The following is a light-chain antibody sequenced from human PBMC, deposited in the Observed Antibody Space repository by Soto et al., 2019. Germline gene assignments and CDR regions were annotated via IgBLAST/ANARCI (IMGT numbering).Light chain of an antibody. J-gene: IGLJ2*01. CDR1: SSDIGDYKY. CDR3: SSYTDSSFVI. CDR2: DVS. V-gene: IGLV2-14*03. Sequence: QSALTQPASVSGSPGQSITISCTGTSSDIGDYKYVSWYKQHPGKDPKLMIYDVSNRPSGVSNRFSGSKSGNTASLTISGLQAEDEADYYCSSYTDSSFVIVGGGTKLTVL.